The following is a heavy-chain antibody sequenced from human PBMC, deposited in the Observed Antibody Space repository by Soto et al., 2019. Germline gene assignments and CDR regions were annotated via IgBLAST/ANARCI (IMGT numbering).Heavy chain of an antibody. CDR2: IRNKANSYST. J-gene: IGHJ4*02. V-gene: IGHV3-72*01. D-gene: IGHD1-26*01. Sequence: EWVRQAPGKGLEWVGRIRNKANSYSTEYAASVKGRFTISRDDSMNSLYLQMNSLKTEDTAVFYCARYSGSYSRGLDYWGQGTPVTVS. CDR3: ARYSGSYSRGLDY.